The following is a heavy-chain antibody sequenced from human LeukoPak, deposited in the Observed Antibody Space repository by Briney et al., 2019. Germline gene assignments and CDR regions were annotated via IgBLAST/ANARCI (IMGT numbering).Heavy chain of an antibody. CDR2: INHSGST. V-gene: IGHV4-34*01. D-gene: IGHD3-16*02. CDR1: GGSFSGYY. J-gene: IGHJ4*02. Sequence: PSETLSLTCAVYGGSFSGYYWSWVRQPPGKGLEWIGEINHSGSTNYNPSLKSRVTISVDTSKNQFSLKLSSVTAADTAVYYCARGIPGRSIEYWGQRTLVTVSS. CDR3: ARGIPGRSIEY.